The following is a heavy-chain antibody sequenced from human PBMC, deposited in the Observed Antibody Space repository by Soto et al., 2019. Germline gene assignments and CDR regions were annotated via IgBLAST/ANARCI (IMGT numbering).Heavy chain of an antibody. CDR2: IIPIFGTA. V-gene: IGHV1-69*13. J-gene: IGHJ4*02. CDR1: GGTFSSYA. CDR3: AREGQQISSLGYYFDY. Sequence: ASVKVSCKASGGTFSSYAISWVRQAPGQGLEWMGGIIPIFGTANYAQKFQGRVTITADESTSTAYMELSSLRSEDTAVYYCAREGQQISSLGYYFDYWGQGTLVTVSS. D-gene: IGHD6-13*01.